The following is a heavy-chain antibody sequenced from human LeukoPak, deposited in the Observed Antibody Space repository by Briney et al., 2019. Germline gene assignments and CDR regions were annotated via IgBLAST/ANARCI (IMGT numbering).Heavy chain of an antibody. D-gene: IGHD2-15*01. CDR1: GFTFSCHW. V-gene: IGHV3-74*03. Sequence: GGSLRLSYVASGFTFSCHWMHWVRQVPGKGLMAVSRITPDGNAAAYADSVKGRFTISRDNAKNTLYLEMNSLTAEDTALYHCTGSGYSNGHDYWGQGTLVTVSS. CDR3: TGSGYSNGHDY. CDR2: ITPDGNAA. J-gene: IGHJ4*02.